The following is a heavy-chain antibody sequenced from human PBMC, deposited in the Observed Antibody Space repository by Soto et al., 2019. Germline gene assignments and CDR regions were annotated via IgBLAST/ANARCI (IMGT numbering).Heavy chain of an antibody. CDR2: IFPGDSDT. CDR3: ARGGFSGTPRDC. J-gene: IGHJ6*01. Sequence: GESLKISCKASGYNFGGYWIGWVRQMPGKGLEWMGIIFPGDSDTRYSPSFQGQVTISADKSISTVYLQWRSLKASDTAIYFCARGGFSGTPRDCRGQVTTVTVSS. V-gene: IGHV5-51*01. CDR1: GYNFGGYW. D-gene: IGHD2-21*02.